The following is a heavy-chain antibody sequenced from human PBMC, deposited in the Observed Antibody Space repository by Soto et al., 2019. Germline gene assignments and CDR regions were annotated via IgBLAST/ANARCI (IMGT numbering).Heavy chain of an antibody. Sequence: PSETLSLTCAVSGGSIRSSNWWSWVRQPPGKGLEWIGEIYHSGSTTYNPSLRGRVTISVDKSKNQFYLKVSSVTAADSAVYHCARGYNEFDYWGQGTLVTVSS. CDR3: ARGYNEFDY. V-gene: IGHV4-4*02. J-gene: IGHJ4*02. D-gene: IGHD1-1*01. CDR1: GGSIRSSNW. CDR2: IYHSGST.